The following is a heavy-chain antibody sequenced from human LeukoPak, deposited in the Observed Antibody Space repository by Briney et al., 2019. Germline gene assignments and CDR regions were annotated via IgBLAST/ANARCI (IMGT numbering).Heavy chain of an antibody. V-gene: IGHV4-39*01. CDR2: IYYSGST. D-gene: IGHD2-8*01. Sequence: SETLSLTCTVSGGSISSSSYYWGWIRQPPGKGLEWIGSIYYSGSTYYNPPLKSRVTISVDTSKNQFSLKLSSVTAADTAVYYCARQIVLMVYAIRYFDYWGQGTLVTVSS. CDR1: GGSISSSSYY. J-gene: IGHJ4*02. CDR3: ARQIVLMVYAIRYFDY.